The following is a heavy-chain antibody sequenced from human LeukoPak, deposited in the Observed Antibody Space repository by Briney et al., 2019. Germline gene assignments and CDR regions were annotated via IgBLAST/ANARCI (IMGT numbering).Heavy chain of an antibody. CDR2: IYYSGST. Sequence: SETLSLTCTVSGGSISSYYWSWIRQPPGKGLEWIGYIYYSGSTNYNPSLKSRVTISADTSKNQFSLKLSSVTAADTAVYYCARFRTIFGVVGFDYWGQGTLVTVSS. CDR1: GGSISSYY. CDR3: ARFRTIFGVVGFDY. D-gene: IGHD3-3*01. J-gene: IGHJ4*02. V-gene: IGHV4-59*08.